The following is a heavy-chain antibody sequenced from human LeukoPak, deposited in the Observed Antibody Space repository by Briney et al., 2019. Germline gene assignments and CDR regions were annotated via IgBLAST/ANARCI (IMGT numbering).Heavy chain of an antibody. CDR3: ARKSASGNYPLDY. D-gene: IGHD3-10*01. J-gene: IGHJ4*02. CDR1: GFTFNRYW. CDR2: ISADSAAT. V-gene: IGHV3-23*01. Sequence: GGSLRLACAASGFTFNRYWMSWVRQAPGKGLEWVSVISADSAATFYADSVKGRFTISRDNGRNTVFLQMSSLRAEDTALYYCARKSASGNYPLDYWGQGTLVTVSS.